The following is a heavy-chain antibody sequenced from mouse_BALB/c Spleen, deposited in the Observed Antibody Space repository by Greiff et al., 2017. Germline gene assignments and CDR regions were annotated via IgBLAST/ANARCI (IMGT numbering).Heavy chain of an antibody. Sequence: EVMLVESGGGLVKLGGSLKLSCAASGFTFSSYYMSWVRQTPEKRLELVAAINSNGGSTYYPDTVKGRFTISRDNAKNTLYLQMSSLKSEDTALYYCARQFITTVDAMDYWGQGTSVTVSS. CDR3: ARQFITTVDAMDY. CDR2: INSNGGST. D-gene: IGHD1-1*01. CDR1: GFTFSSYY. J-gene: IGHJ4*01. V-gene: IGHV5-6-2*01.